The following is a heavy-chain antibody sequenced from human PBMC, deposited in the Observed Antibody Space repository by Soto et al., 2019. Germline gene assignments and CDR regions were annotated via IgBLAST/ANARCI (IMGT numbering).Heavy chain of an antibody. V-gene: IGHV4-34*01. CDR3: ARGPSYCSSTSCYSFWFDP. J-gene: IGHJ5*02. CDR2: INHSGST. Sequence: SETLSLTCAVYGGSFSGYYWSWIRQPPGKGLEWIGEINHSGSTNYNPSLKSRVTISVDTSKNQFSLKLSSVTAADTAVYYCARGPSYCSSTSCYSFWFDPWGQGTLVTVS. D-gene: IGHD2-2*01. CDR1: GGSFSGYY.